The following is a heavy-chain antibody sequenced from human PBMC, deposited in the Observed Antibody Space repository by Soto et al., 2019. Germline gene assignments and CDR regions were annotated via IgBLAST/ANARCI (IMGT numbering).Heavy chain of an antibody. Sequence: GGSLRLSCAASGFTFSDYYMSWIRQAPGKGLEWVSYISSSSSYTNYADSVKGRFTISRDNAKNSLYLQMNSLRAEDTAVYYCARDRGGGDFWSGYQPPYGMDVWGQGTTVTVSS. CDR3: ARDRGGGDFWSGYQPPYGMDV. CDR2: ISSSSSYT. V-gene: IGHV3-11*06. D-gene: IGHD3-3*01. CDR1: GFTFSDYY. J-gene: IGHJ6*02.